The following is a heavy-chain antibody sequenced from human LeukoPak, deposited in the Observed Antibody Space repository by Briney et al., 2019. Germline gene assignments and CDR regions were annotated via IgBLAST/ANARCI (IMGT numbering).Heavy chain of an antibody. D-gene: IGHD3-22*01. CDR3: ARSLSSVSSGANDY. Sequence: SGTLSLTCAVSGGSISSSNWWSWVRPPPGKGLEWIGEIYHSGSTNYNPSLKSRVTISVDKSKNQFSLKLSSVTAADTAVYYCARSLSSVSSGANDYWGQGTLVTVSS. CDR1: GGSISSSNW. V-gene: IGHV4-4*02. CDR2: IYHSGST. J-gene: IGHJ4*02.